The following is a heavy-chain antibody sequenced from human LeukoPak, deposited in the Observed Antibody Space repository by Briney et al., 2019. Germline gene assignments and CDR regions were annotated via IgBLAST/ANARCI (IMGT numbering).Heavy chain of an antibody. CDR2: ISSSGSTI. CDR3: ARDGGIMTPDAFDI. D-gene: IGHD3-16*01. CDR1: GFTLSSYE. V-gene: IGHV3-48*03. J-gene: IGHJ3*02. Sequence: GGSLRLSCAVSGFTLSSYEMNWVRQAPGKGLEWVSYISSSGSTIYYADSVKGRFTISRDNAKNSLYLQMNSLRAEDTAVYYCARDGGIMTPDAFDIWGQGTMVTVSS.